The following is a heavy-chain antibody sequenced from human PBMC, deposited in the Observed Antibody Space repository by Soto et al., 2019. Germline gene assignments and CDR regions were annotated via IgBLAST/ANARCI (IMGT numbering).Heavy chain of an antibody. CDR3: AKAEGGGYDYLWGDYGDYYDLY. D-gene: IGHD4-17*01. CDR1: GFTFSSYW. V-gene: IGHV3-7*01. Sequence: GGSLRLSCAASGFTFSSYWMSWVRQAPGKGLEWVANIKQDGSEKYYGDSVKGRFTISRDNAKNSLYLQMNSLRAEDTAVYYCAKAEGGGYDYLWGDYGDYYDLYWGQGTLVTVSS. CDR2: IKQDGSEK. J-gene: IGHJ4*02.